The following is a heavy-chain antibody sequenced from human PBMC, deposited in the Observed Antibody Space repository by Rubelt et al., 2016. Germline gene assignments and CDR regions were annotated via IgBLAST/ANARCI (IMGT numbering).Heavy chain of an antibody. V-gene: IGHV4-61*02. CDR1: GGSISSGGYY. J-gene: IGHJ4*02. D-gene: IGHD6-13*01. Sequence: QVQLQESGPGLVKPSQTLSLTCTVSGGSISSGGYYWSWIRQHPGKGLEWIGRIYTSGSTNYNPSLKCRVTMSVDTSKNQCSLKLSYVTAADTAVYYCARESEQELGNFDYWGQGTLVTVSS. CDR3: ARESEQELGNFDY. CDR2: IYTSGST.